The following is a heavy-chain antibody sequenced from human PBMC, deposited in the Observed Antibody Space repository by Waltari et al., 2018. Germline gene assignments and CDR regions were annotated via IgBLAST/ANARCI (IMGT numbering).Heavy chain of an antibody. CDR1: TGSINSDY. V-gene: IGHV4-59*08. CDR3: ARLPDISGWPFDY. Sequence: TLSLTCTVSTGSINSDYWTWIRQPPGKGLEWIGYISYNGRTEYNPSLKSRVTLSIDTSKKHFSLNLNSVTAADTAVYYCARLPDISGWPFDYWGQGTLVTVSS. CDR2: ISYNGRT. J-gene: IGHJ4*02. D-gene: IGHD6-25*01.